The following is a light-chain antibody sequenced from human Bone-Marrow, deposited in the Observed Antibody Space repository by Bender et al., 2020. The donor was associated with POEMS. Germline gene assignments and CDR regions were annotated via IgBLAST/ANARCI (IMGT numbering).Light chain of an antibody. CDR3: AAWDDTLVGPV. J-gene: IGLJ3*02. CDR1: SSNIGAGYD. V-gene: IGLV1-40*01. Sequence: QSVLTQPPSVSEAAGQRVTISCTGSSSNIGAGYDVHWYQHLPGEAPKLLIYGNNNRPSGVPDRFSGSKSGTTASLTISGLQAEDEADYYCAAWDDTLVGPVFGGGTKVTVL. CDR2: GNN.